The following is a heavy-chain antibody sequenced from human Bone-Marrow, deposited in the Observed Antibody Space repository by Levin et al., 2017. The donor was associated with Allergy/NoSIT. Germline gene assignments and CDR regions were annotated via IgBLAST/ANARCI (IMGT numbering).Heavy chain of an antibody. CDR3: ARAGVVVAAMYYFDY. D-gene: IGHD2-15*01. V-gene: IGHV3-21*01. J-gene: IGHJ4*02. CDR2: ISSSSSYI. CDR1: GFTFSSYS. Sequence: TGGSLRLSCAASGFTFSSYSMNWVRQAPGKGLEWVSSISSSSSYIYYADSVKGRFTISRDNAKNSLYLQMNSLRAEDTAVYYCARAGVVVAAMYYFDYWGQGTLVTVSS.